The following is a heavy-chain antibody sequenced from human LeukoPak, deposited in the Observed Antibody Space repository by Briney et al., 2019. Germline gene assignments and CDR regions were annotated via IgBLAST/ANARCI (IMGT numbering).Heavy chain of an antibody. CDR3: ARNYYDNSGYYYFDY. D-gene: IGHD3-22*01. J-gene: IGHJ4*02. V-gene: IGHV1-18*01. Sequence: ASVKVSCMASRYTFNNYGIIWVGQAPGQGLEWMGWISGYNDNTKYAQKLQGRVTMTTDTSMSTAYMELRSLRSDDTAADDCARNYYDNSGYYYFDYWGQGTLVTVSS. CDR2: ISGYNDNT. CDR1: RYTFNNYG.